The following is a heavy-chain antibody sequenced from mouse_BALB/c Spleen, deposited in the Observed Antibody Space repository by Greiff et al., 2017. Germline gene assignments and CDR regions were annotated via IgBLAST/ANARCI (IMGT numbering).Heavy chain of an antibody. D-gene: IGHD2-1*01. Sequence: VQLQQSAAELARPGASVKMSCKASGYTFTSYTMHWVKQRPGQGLEWIGYINPSSGYTEYNQKFKDKTTLTADKSSSTAYMQLSSLTSEDSAVYYCAPLYYGPYFDYWGQGTTLTVSS. J-gene: IGHJ2*01. CDR3: APLYYGPYFDY. CDR1: GYTFTSYT. CDR2: INPSSGYT. V-gene: IGHV1-4*02.